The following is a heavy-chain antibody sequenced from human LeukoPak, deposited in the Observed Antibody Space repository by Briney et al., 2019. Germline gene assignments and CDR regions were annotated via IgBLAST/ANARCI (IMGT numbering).Heavy chain of an antibody. CDR1: GFTFSSYG. CDR3: AKDWNGYCSSTSCYRSPY. V-gene: IGHV3-30*02. CDR2: IRYDGSNK. J-gene: IGHJ4*02. D-gene: IGHD2-2*02. Sequence: GGSLRLSCAASGFTFSSYGMHWVRQAPGKGLEWVAFIRYDGSNKYYADSVKGRFTISRDNSKNTLYLQMNSLRAEDTAVYYCAKDWNGYCSSTSCYRSPYWGQGTLVTVSS.